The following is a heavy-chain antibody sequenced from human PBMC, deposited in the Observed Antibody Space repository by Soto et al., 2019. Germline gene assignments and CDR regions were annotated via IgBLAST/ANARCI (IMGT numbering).Heavy chain of an antibody. CDR3: ASQSSTTNFAF. CDR1: GVSISSNDYY. Sequence: PSETLSLTCTVSGVSISSNDYYWGWVRQPPGKGLEWIGSLHYSGSTYYTPSLKSRVTISVDTSKNQFSLRVISVTAADTAVYFCASQSSTTNFAFWGQGALVTVSS. D-gene: IGHD4-17*01. CDR2: LHYSGST. J-gene: IGHJ4*02. V-gene: IGHV4-39*01.